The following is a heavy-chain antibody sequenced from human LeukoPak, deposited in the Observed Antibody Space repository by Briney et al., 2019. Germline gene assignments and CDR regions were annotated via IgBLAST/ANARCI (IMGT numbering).Heavy chain of an antibody. CDR3: ARLYCTNGVCSYFDY. CDR1: GYTFTGYY. Sequence: ASVKVSCKASGYTFTGYYMHWARQAPGQGLEWMGRINPNSGGTNYAQKFQGRVTMTRDTSISTAYMELSRLRSDDTAVYYCARLYCTNGVCSYFDYWGQGTLVTVSS. CDR2: INPNSGGT. D-gene: IGHD2-8*01. J-gene: IGHJ4*02. V-gene: IGHV1-2*06.